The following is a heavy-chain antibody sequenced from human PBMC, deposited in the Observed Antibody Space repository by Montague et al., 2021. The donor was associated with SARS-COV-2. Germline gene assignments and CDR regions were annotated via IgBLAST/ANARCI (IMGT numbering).Heavy chain of an antibody. CDR3: ARDRGYGDFYYYDMDV. V-gene: IGHV3-48*03. J-gene: IGHJ6*02. CDR2: ISSSGSTI. Sequence: SLRLSCAASGFTFSNYEMNWVRQAPGKGLEWVLYISSSGSTIYYADSVKGRFTISRDNAQNSLYPQMNSLRAEDTGVYYCARDRGYGDFYYYDMDVWGQGTTVTVSS. D-gene: IGHD3-10*01. CDR1: GFTFSNYE.